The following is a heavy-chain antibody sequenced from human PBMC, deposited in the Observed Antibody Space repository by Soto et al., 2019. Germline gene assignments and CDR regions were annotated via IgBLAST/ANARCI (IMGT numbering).Heavy chain of an antibody. CDR2: ISAYNGNT. CDR3: ARVGFEVTMVRGFMPGGRFDP. Sequence: QVQLVQSGAEVKKPGASVKVSCKASGSTFTSYGISGVRQAPGQGLEWMGWISAYNGNTNQAQKLQGRVTMTADTSTSTAYMELRSMRSDDTAVYYCARVGFEVTMVRGFMPGGRFDPWGQGTMVTVSS. CDR1: GSTFTSYG. D-gene: IGHD3-10*01. J-gene: IGHJ5*02. V-gene: IGHV1-18*01.